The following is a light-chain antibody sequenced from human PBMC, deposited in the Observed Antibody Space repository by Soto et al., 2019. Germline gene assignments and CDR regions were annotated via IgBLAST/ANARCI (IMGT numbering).Light chain of an antibody. CDR2: DAS. CDR3: QRRSNWPYT. V-gene: IGKV3-11*01. J-gene: IGKJ2*01. CDR1: QSLSSY. Sequence: EIVLTQSPATLSLSPGERATLSCRASQSLSSYLAWYQQKPGQAPRLLIYDASNRATGIPARFSGSGSGTDFTLTISSLEPEDFAVYYCQRRSNWPYTFGQGTKLEIK.